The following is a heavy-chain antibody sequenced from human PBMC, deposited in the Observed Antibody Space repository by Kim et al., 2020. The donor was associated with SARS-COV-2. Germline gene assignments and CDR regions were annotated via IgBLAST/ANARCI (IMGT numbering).Heavy chain of an antibody. J-gene: IGHJ6*03. V-gene: IGHV3-11*06. CDR3: ARDPEVYSYGYAYYMDV. D-gene: IGHD5-18*01. Sequence: VKGRFTISRDNAKNSLYLQMNSLRAEDTAVYYCARDPEVYSYGYAYYMDVWGKGTTVTVSS.